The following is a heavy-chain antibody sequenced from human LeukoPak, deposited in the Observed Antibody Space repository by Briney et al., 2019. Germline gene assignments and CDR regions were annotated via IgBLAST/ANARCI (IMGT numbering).Heavy chain of an antibody. Sequence: GGSLRLSCAASGFTFSDYSMHWVRQAPGKGLNWVAFIRYDGNNKYYADSVKGRFTISRDNSKNMLYLEMNSLSTEDTAVYYCAKDYAVGSIDYWGQGTLVTVSS. CDR1: GFTFSDYS. D-gene: IGHD3-16*01. CDR3: AKDYAVGSIDY. CDR2: IRYDGNNK. J-gene: IGHJ4*02. V-gene: IGHV3-30*02.